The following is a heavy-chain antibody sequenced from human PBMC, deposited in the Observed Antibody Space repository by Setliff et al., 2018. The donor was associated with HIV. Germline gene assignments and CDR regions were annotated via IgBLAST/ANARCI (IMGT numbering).Heavy chain of an antibody. CDR2: IYYRGST. CDR1: GGSIRSSSYY. V-gene: IGHV4-39*01. D-gene: IGHD2-21*02. J-gene: IGHJ1*01. Sequence: PSETLSLTCNVSGGSIRSSSYYWGWIRQPPGKGLEWIGSIYYRGSTYYNPPLKSRLTISVDTSKNHFSLKLTSVTAADTAVYYCARQYGAVKSVVTVVAKYFPRWGQGTLVTVSS. CDR3: ARQYGAVKSVVTVVAKYFPR.